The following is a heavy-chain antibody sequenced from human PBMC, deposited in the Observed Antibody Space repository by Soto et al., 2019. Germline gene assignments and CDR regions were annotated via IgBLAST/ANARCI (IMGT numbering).Heavy chain of an antibody. CDR1: GGSISGNNYY. Sequence: SETLSLTCTVSGGSISGNNYYWAWIRQSPGKGLEWIGSIYFSGMTYYNPSLKSRVTISVDTSKKQFSLKLSSVTAADTAVYYFARHMSSDCSGRTRQPPKSSLSCGQAIL. CDR3: ARHMSSDCSGRTRQPPKSSLS. J-gene: IGHJ5*02. D-gene: IGHD2-15*01. CDR2: IYFSGMT. V-gene: IGHV4-39*01.